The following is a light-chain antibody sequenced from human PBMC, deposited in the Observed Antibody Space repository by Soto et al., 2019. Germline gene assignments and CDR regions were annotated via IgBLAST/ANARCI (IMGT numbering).Light chain of an antibody. Sequence: DIQMTQSPSSLSASVGDRVTITCRASQSISSYLNWYQQKPGKAPNLLIYAASSLQSGVPSRFSGSESGTDFTLAIRSLQPEDFATYYCQQSYSTPYTFGQGTKLEIK. CDR1: QSISSY. V-gene: IGKV1-39*01. CDR2: AAS. J-gene: IGKJ2*01. CDR3: QQSYSTPYT.